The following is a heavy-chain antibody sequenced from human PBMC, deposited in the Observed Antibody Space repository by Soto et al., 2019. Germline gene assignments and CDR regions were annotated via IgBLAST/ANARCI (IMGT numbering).Heavy chain of an antibody. V-gene: IGHV1-2*04. CDR2: LNPDNGAT. CDR3: ARDHHSYYDTSGYYPYFDF. D-gene: IGHD3-22*01. Sequence: ASVKVSCKASGYTFTGYYLHWVRQAPGQGLEWMGWLNPDNGATNYARDFRDWVTMTRDSSISTAYMELSSLRFDDTAVYFCARDHHSYYDTSGYYPYFDFWGQGTLVTVSS. J-gene: IGHJ4*02. CDR1: GYTFTGYY.